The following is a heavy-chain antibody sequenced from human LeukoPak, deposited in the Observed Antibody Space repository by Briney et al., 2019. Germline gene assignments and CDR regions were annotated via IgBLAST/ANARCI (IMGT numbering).Heavy chain of an antibody. V-gene: IGHV3-7*01. CDR1: GFTFSSYW. Sequence: PGGSLRLSCAASGFTFSSYWMSWVRQAPGKGLEWVANIKQDGSEKYYVDSVKGRFTISRDNAKNSLYLQMNSLRAEDTAVYYCARVGAAGTFDYFDYWGQGTLVTVSS. CDR2: IKQDGSEK. J-gene: IGHJ4*02. D-gene: IGHD6-13*01. CDR3: ARVGAAGTFDYFDY.